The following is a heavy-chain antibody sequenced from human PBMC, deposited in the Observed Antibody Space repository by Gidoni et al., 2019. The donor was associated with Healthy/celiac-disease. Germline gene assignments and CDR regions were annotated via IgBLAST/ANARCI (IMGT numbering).Heavy chain of an antibody. D-gene: IGHD4-17*01. CDR1: GGSISSSSYY. J-gene: IGHJ4*02. V-gene: IGHV4-39*01. CDR2: IYYSGST. Sequence: QLQLQESGPGLVKPSETLSLTCTVSGGSISSSSYYWGWIRQPPGKGLEWIGSIYYSGSTYYNPSLKSRVTISVDTSKNQFSLKLSSVTAADTAVYYCATTYTTVTTRFDYWGQGTLVTVSS. CDR3: ATTYTTVTTRFDY.